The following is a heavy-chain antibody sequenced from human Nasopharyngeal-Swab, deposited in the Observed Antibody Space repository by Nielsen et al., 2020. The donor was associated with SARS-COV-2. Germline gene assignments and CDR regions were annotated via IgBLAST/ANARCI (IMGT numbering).Heavy chain of an antibody. CDR1: GFTFSSYG. V-gene: IGHV3-30*18. D-gene: IGHD3-10*01. J-gene: IGHJ6*02. CDR2: ISYDGSNK. CDR3: AKDLEYYGSRYYGMDV. Sequence: GGSLRLSCAASGFTFSSYGMHWVRQAPGKGLEWVAVISYDGSNKYYADSVKGRFTISRDNSKNTLYLQMNSLRAEDTAVYYCAKDLEYYGSRYYGMDVWGQGTTVTVSS.